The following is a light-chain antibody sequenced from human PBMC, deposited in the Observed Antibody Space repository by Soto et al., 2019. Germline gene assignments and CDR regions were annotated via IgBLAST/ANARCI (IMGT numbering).Light chain of an antibody. V-gene: IGLV2-14*03. J-gene: IGLJ3*02. CDR3: SSFTTGNTFVV. CDR1: RSDVGGYNY. CDR2: DVT. Sequence: QSALTQPASVSGFPGQSITISCTGSRSDVGGYNYVSWYQQHPAKAPKMIIYDVTSRPSGVSYRFSGSKSGNTASLTISGLQAEDEADYYCSSFTTGNTFVVFGGGTKLTVL.